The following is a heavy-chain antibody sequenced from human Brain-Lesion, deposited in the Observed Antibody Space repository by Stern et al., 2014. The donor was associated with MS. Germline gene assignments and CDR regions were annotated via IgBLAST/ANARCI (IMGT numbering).Heavy chain of an antibody. Sequence: QLVQSGGGLVKPGGPLRLSCEASGFTFNSYSMNWVRQAPGKGLEWVSSISVGTDYIYYADSVKGRFTISRDNAKNSLFLQMNTLRAEDTGVYYCARVDCSGTNCFYYYYGMDVWGQGTTVTVSS. J-gene: IGHJ6*02. V-gene: IGHV3-21*01. CDR2: ISVGTDYI. CDR3: ARVDCSGTNCFYYYYGMDV. D-gene: IGHD2-2*01. CDR1: GFTFNSYS.